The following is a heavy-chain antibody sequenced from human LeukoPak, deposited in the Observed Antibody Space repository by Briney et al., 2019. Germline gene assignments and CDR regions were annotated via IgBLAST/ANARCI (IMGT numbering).Heavy chain of an antibody. CDR1: GLTFSSYG. CDR2: IRYDGSNK. V-gene: IGHV3-30*02. Sequence: GGSLRLSCAASGLTFSSYGMHWVRQARGKGLEWVAFIRYDGSNKYYADSVKGRFTISRDNSKNTLYLQMNSLRAEDTAVYYCAKGDETEKSFYGDPGYFGYWGQGTLVTVSS. CDR3: AKGDETEKSFYGDPGYFGY. J-gene: IGHJ4*02. D-gene: IGHD4-17*01.